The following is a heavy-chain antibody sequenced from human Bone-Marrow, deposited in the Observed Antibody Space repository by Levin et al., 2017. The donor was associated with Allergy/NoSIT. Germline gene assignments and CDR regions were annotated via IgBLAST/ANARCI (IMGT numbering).Heavy chain of an antibody. CDR3: AYCSGGSCYSLKYFQH. Sequence: SVKVSCKASGGTFSSYAISWVRQAPGQGLEWMGGIIPIFGTANYAQKFQGRVTITADESTSTAYMELSSLRSEDTAVYYCAYCSGGSCYSLKYFQHWGQGTLVTVSS. V-gene: IGHV1-69*13. CDR2: IIPIFGTA. D-gene: IGHD2-15*01. J-gene: IGHJ1*01. CDR1: GGTFSSYA.